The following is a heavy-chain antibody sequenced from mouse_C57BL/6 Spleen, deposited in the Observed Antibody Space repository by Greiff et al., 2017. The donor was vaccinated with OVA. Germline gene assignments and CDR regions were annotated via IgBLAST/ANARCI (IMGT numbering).Heavy chain of an antibody. V-gene: IGHV1-69*01. CDR2: IDPSDSYT. CDR3: ANEGFDY. Sequence: VKLQQPGAELVMPGASVKLSCKASGYTFTSYWMHWVKQRPGQGLEWIGEIDPSDSYTNYNQKFKGKSTLTVDKSSSTAYMQLSSLTSEDSAVYYCANEGFDYWGQGTTLTVSS. CDR1: GYTFTSYW. J-gene: IGHJ2*01.